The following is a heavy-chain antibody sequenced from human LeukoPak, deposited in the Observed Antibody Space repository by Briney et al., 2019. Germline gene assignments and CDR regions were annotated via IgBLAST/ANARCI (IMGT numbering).Heavy chain of an antibody. J-gene: IGHJ4*02. Sequence: PSETLSLTCTVSGGAISSYYWSWIRLPPGKGLEWIGYIYYSGSTNYNPSLKSRVTISVDTSKNQFSLKLSSVTAADTAVYYCARLNGGMAGFDYWGQGTLVTVSS. CDR2: IYYSGST. V-gene: IGHV4-59*08. D-gene: IGHD4-23*01. CDR1: GGAISSYY. CDR3: ARLNGGMAGFDY.